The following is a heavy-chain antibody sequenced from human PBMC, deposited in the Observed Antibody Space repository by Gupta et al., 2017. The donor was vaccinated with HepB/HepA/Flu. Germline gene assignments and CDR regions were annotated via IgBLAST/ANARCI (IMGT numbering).Heavy chain of an antibody. Sequence: QVELVQSGAEVKKPGASVKVSCKASGYTFTSHYMHWVRQAPGQGLEWMGIINPSGGSTSYAQKFQGRVTVTSDTSTSTVYMNLSSLRSEDTAVYYCARGQLVAGPFDPWGQGTLVTVSS. D-gene: IGHD6-19*01. CDR3: ARGQLVAGPFDP. CDR2: INPSGGST. CDR1: GYTFTSHY. V-gene: IGHV1-46*01. J-gene: IGHJ5*02.